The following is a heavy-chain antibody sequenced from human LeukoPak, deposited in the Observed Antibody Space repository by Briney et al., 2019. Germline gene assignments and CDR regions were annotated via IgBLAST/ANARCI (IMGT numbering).Heavy chain of an antibody. CDR1: GFTFTTDP. V-gene: IGHV3-30*04. J-gene: IGHJ4*02. Sequence: GGSLRLSRAASGFTFTTDPMHWVRQTPGKGLEWLGVLSYDGTDWYYADSVRGRFTISRDNSKKTLYLQMNSLTREDTAVYYCARGTPAVAGIDYWGLGTLVTVSS. CDR3: ARGTPAVAGIDY. CDR2: LSYDGTDW. D-gene: IGHD6-19*01.